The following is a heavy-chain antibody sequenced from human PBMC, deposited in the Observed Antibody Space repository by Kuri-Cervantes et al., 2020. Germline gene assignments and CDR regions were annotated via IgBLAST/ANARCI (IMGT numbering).Heavy chain of an antibody. CDR3: ASKRYIRFDY. V-gene: IGHV4-61*01. CDR2: IYYSGSS. Sequence: SETLSLTCSVSGGSVSSGSYYWSWIRQPPGKGLEWIGYIYYSGSSKYNPSLKSRVTISVDTSKNQFSLKVSSVTAADTAVYYCASKRYIRFDYWGQGTLVTVSS. CDR1: GGSVSSGSYY. D-gene: IGHD1-1*01. J-gene: IGHJ4*02.